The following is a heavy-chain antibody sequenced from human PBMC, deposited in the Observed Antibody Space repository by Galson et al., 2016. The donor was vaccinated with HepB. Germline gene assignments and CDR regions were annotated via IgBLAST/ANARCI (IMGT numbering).Heavy chain of an antibody. J-gene: IGHJ5*02. CDR2: INSDGTIS. CDR3: VRDHSVVPTTAYNWFDP. CDR1: GFAFSSHW. D-gene: IGHD4-23*01. V-gene: IGHV3-74*01. Sequence: SLRLSCAASGFAFSSHWMHWVRQDLGKGLVWVSRINSDGTISNYADSVKGRFTIPRDNAKNTLYLKMNSLRAEDTAVYFCVRDHSVVPTTAYNWFDPRGRGTLVTVSS.